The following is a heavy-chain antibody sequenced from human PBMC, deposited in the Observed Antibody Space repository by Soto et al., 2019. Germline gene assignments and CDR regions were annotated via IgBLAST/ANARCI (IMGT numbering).Heavy chain of an antibody. D-gene: IGHD6-19*01. Sequence: QVHLVESGGGVVQPGGSLRLSCAGSGFTFSSYAVHWVRQAPGKGLEWVAVISYDGRNKKYADSVKGRFTISRDNSKSTLYLQMNSLRGEDTAIYYCARPPAGYSSGWYLAFDSWGQGTLVTVSS. V-gene: IGHV3-30*04. CDR2: ISYDGRNK. CDR3: ARPPAGYSSGWYLAFDS. CDR1: GFTFSSYA. J-gene: IGHJ4*02.